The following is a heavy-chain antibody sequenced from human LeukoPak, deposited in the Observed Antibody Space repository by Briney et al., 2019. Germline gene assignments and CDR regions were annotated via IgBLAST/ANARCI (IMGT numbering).Heavy chain of an antibody. CDR3: ARDEGGGGGGKYAFDI. CDR1: GGSISSYY. CDR2: IYTSGST. V-gene: IGHV4-4*07. Sequence: SETLSLTCTVSGGSISSYYWSWIRQPAGKGLEWIGRIYTSGSTNYNPSLKSRVTMSVDTSKNQFSLKLSSVTAAATAVSYCARDEGGGGGGKYAFDIWGQGTMVTVSS. J-gene: IGHJ3*02. D-gene: IGHD1-14*01.